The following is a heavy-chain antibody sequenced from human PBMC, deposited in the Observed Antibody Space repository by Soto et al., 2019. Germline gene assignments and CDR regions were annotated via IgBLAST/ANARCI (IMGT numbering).Heavy chain of an antibody. CDR3: ARRYSSSWYYYYGMDF. V-gene: IGHV3-33*01. D-gene: IGHD6-13*01. J-gene: IGHJ6*02. CDR1: GFTFSSYG. Sequence: QPGGSLRLSCAASGFTFSSYGMHWVRQAPGKGLEWVAVIWYDGSNKYYADSVKGRFTISRDNSKNTLYLQMNSLRAEDTAVYYCARRYSSSWYYYYGMDFWGQGTTVTVSS. CDR2: IWYDGSNK.